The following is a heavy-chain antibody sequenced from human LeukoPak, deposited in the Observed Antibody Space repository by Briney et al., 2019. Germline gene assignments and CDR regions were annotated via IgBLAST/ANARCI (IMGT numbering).Heavy chain of an antibody. D-gene: IGHD5-18*01. CDR2: LYYSGNT. CDR3: AGWMQLWSTTLNGLKSFQH. CDR1: GGSISSSHYY. J-gene: IGHJ1*01. V-gene: IGHV4-39*01. Sequence: SETLSLTCTVSGGSISSSHYYWGWIRQPPGKGLEWIGGLYYSGNTYYNPSLKSRVTISVDTSKNQFSLRLSSVTAADSAVYYCAGWMQLWSTTLNGLKSFQHWGQGTLVTVSS.